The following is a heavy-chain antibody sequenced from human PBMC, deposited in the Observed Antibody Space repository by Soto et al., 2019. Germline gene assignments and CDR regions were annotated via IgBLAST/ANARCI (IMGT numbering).Heavy chain of an antibody. Sequence: QVQLQESGPGLVKPSQTLSLTCTVSGGSISSGGYYWSWIRQHPGKGLEWIGYIYYSGSTYYNPSLKSRVTISVDTSKNQFSLQLSSVTAADTAVYYCARGCPVDTAMGLGYYFDYWGQGTLVTVSS. CDR1: GGSISSGGYY. CDR2: IYYSGST. CDR3: ARGCPVDTAMGLGYYFDY. V-gene: IGHV4-31*03. J-gene: IGHJ4*02. D-gene: IGHD5-18*01.